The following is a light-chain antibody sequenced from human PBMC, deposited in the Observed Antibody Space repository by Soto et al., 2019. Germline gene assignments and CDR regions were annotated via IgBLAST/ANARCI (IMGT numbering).Light chain of an antibody. Sequence: EIVLTQSPGTLSLSPGERATLSCGASQTVTSNYLAWYQQKPGQAPRLLIFGASIRVTGIQDRFIGSGSGTDFTLTIRRLEPEDFAVYYCQHYVTSLTTFGQGTKVDIK. V-gene: IGKV3-20*01. CDR2: GAS. CDR1: QTVTSNY. CDR3: QHYVTSLTT. J-gene: IGKJ1*01.